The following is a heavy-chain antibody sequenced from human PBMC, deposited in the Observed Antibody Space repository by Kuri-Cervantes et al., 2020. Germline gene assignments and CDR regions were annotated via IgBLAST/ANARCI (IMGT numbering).Heavy chain of an antibody. V-gene: IGHV1-2*02. J-gene: IGHJ6*02. D-gene: IGHD2-2*01. CDR2: IIPNSGGT. CDR1: GGTFSSYA. CDR3: ARVDCSSTSCYESYYYGMDV. Sequence: GESLKISCKASGGTFSSYAISWVRQAPGQGLEWMGGIIPNSGGTNYAQKFQGRVTMTRDTSISTAYMELSRLRSGDTAVYYCARVDCSSTSCYESYYYGMDVWGQGTTVTVSS.